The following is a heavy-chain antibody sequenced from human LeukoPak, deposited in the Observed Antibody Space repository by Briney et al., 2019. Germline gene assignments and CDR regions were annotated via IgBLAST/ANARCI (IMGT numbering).Heavy chain of an antibody. CDR2: INPNSGGT. J-gene: IGHJ5*02. D-gene: IGHD3-22*01. CDR1: GYTFTGYY. Sequence: ASVKVSCKASGYTFTGYYMHWVRQAPGQGLEWMGWINPNSGGTNYAQKFQGRVTMTRDTSIITAYMELSRLRSDDTAVYYCARARPYYYDSSGYSFWFDPWGQGTLVTVSS. V-gene: IGHV1-2*02. CDR3: ARARPYYYDSSGYSFWFDP.